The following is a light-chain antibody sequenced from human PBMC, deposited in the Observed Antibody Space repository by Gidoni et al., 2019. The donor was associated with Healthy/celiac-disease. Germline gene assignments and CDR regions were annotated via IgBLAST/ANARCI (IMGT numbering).Light chain of an antibody. Sequence: QSVLTQPLSVSGAPGQRVTLSRTGSSSNIGAGYDVHWYQQLPGTAPKLLIYGHSNRPSGVPDRFSGSKSGTSASLALTGLQAEDEADYYCQSYDSSLSGSKVFGTGTKVTVL. CDR1: SSNIGAGYD. V-gene: IGLV1-40*01. CDR3: QSYDSSLSGSKV. CDR2: GHS. J-gene: IGLJ1*01.